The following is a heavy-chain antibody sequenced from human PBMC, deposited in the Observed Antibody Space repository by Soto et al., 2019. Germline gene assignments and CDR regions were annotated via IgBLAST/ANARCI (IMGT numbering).Heavy chain of an antibody. J-gene: IGHJ2*01. D-gene: IGHD3-9*01. V-gene: IGHV4-4*07. CDR2: IYSSGRT. CDR3: ERDFDVNTALDYWYFDL. Sequence: QVHLQESGPGVVKASETLSLTCSLSGGSTSGKDWSWIRQSAGKGLEWIGRIYSSGRTHYNPSLGSRVSMSVAQNSFALWLTSVTAADTAIYYCERDFDVNTALDYWYFDLWGRGTQVSVSS. CDR1: GGSTSGKD.